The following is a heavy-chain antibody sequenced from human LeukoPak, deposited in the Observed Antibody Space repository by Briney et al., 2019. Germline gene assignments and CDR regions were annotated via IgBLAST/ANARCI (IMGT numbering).Heavy chain of an antibody. CDR3: AKDGAGYYYYGMDV. Sequence: GGSLRLSCAASGFTFSSYAMHWVRQAPGKGLEWVAVISYDGSNKYYADSVKGRFTISRDNSKNTLYLQMNSLRAEDTAVYYCAKDGAGYYYYGMDVWGQGTTATVSS. D-gene: IGHD1-26*01. V-gene: IGHV3-30*04. J-gene: IGHJ6*02. CDR2: ISYDGSNK. CDR1: GFTFSSYA.